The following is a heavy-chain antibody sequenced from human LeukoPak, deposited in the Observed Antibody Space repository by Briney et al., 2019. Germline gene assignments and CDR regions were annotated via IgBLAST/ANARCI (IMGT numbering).Heavy chain of an antibody. D-gene: IGHD3-9*01. Sequence: PGGSLRLSCAASGFTFSSYEMNWVRQAPGKGLEGVSYIGSSGSTIYYADSVKGRFTISRDNAKNSLYLQMNNLRAEDTAVYYCATGGWLLSYWGQGSLVTVSS. V-gene: IGHV3-48*03. J-gene: IGHJ4*02. CDR3: ATGGWLLSY. CDR1: GFTFSSYE. CDR2: IGSSGSTI.